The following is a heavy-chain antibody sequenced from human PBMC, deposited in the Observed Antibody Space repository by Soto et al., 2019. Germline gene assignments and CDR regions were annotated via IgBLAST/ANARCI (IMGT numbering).Heavy chain of an antibody. CDR2: IWYDGSNK. J-gene: IGHJ4*02. CDR3: ARDQGDGVDY. Sequence: QVQLVESGGGVVQPGRSLRLSCAASGFTFSSYGMHWVRQAPGKGLEWVAVIWYDGSNKYYADSVKGRFTISRDNSKNTLYLQINSLRAEDTAVYYCARDQGDGVDYWGQGTLVTVSS. CDR1: GFTFSSYG. D-gene: IGHD1-26*01. V-gene: IGHV3-33*01.